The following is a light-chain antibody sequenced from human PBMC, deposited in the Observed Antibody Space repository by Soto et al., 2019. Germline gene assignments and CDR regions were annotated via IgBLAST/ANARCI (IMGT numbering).Light chain of an antibody. V-gene: IGLV2-8*01. J-gene: IGLJ2*01. CDR2: EVS. CDR3: TSYAGSNNLV. CDR1: SSDVGGYDY. Sequence: QSVLTQPPSASGSPGQSVTISCTGTSSDVGGYDYVSWYHQHPGKAPKLLIYEVSMRPSGVPDRFSGSKSGNTASLTVSGLQADDEADYYCTSYAGSNNLVFGGGTKLTVL.